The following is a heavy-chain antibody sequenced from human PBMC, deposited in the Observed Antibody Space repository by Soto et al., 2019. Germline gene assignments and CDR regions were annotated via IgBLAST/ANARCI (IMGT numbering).Heavy chain of an antibody. CDR2: IYWDDDK. J-gene: IGHJ4*02. D-gene: IGHD4-17*01. V-gene: IGHV2-5*02. CDR3: GHRPDGDYPIDY. Sequence: QITLKESGPTLVKPTQTLTLTCTISGFSLNTSGVGVGWIRPPPGKALAWLARIYWDDDKRYSPSLKSRLTITKDTSKNQVVLTMTNMDPVDTGTYYCGHRPDGDYPIDYLGQGTLVTVSS. CDR1: GFSLNTSGVG.